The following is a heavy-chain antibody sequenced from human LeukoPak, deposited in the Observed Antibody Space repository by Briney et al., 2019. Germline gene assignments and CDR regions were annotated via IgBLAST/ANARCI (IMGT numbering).Heavy chain of an antibody. CDR2: ISSSSSTI. Sequence: GGSLRLSCAASGFTFDDYGMSWVRQAPGKGLEWISYISSSSSTIYYADSVRGRFTISRDNARKSLYLQMNSLRAEDTAVYYCARRSAAKDAFDIWGQGTMVTVSS. D-gene: IGHD6-25*01. CDR3: ARRSAAKDAFDI. J-gene: IGHJ3*02. V-gene: IGHV3-48*01. CDR1: GFTFDDYG.